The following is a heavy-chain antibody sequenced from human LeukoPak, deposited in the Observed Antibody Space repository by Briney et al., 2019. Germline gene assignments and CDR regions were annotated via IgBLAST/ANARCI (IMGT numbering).Heavy chain of an antibody. V-gene: IGHV3-74*01. J-gene: IGHJ4*02. CDR3: AKSWFGESY. CDR2: INSDGRST. Sequence: GGSLRLSCAASGFTFSSYWMHWVRQAPGKGLVWVSRINSDGRSTSYPESVRGRFTISRDNAKNTLYLQMNSLRAEDTAVYYCAKSWFGESYWGQGTLVTVSS. D-gene: IGHD3-10*01. CDR1: GFTFSSYW.